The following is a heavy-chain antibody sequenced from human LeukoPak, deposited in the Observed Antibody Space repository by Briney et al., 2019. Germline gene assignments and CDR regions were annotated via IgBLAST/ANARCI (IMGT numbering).Heavy chain of an antibody. CDR3: AVTGRYYDSSGYSTSLTYYYYYMDV. CDR1: GYTFTGNY. CDR2: INPNSGGT. Sequence: ASVKVSCKASGYTFTGNYMHWLRQAPGQGLEWMGRINPNSGGTNYAQKFQGRVTITRDTPISTAYMELSRLRSDDTAVYYCAVTGRYYDSSGYSTSLTYYYYYMDVWGKGTTVTVSS. D-gene: IGHD3-22*01. V-gene: IGHV1-2*06. J-gene: IGHJ6*03.